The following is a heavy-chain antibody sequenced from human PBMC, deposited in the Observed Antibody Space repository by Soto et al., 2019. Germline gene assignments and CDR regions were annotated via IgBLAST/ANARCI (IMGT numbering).Heavy chain of an antibody. CDR2: INAGNGNT. CDR1: GYTFTSYA. J-gene: IGHJ6*02. CDR3: ARDPIIFWSPPYYYYYGMDV. Sequence: QVQLVQSGAEEKKPGASVKVSCKASGYTFTSYAMHWVRQAPGQRLEWMGWINAGNGNTKYSQKFQGRVTITRDTSASTAYMELSSLRSEDTAVYYCARDPIIFWSPPYYYYYGMDVWGQGTTVTVSS. V-gene: IGHV1-3*05. D-gene: IGHD3-3*01.